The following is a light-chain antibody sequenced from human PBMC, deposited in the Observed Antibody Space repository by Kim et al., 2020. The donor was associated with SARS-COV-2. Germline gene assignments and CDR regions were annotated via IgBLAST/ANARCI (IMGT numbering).Light chain of an antibody. Sequence: DIQMTQSPYSLSASVGDRVTITCRASQSISNYLNWYQQKPGKAPKLLIYAASSLQTGVPSRFSGSGSGTDFTLTISSLQPEDFATYSCQQSYNTPYTFGQGTKLEI. J-gene: IGKJ2*01. CDR1: QSISNY. CDR2: AAS. V-gene: IGKV1-39*01. CDR3: QQSYNTPYT.